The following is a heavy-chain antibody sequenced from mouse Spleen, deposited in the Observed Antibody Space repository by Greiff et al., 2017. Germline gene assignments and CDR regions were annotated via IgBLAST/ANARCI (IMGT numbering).Heavy chain of an antibody. CDR2: ISSGGGST. CDR1: GFTFSSYY. D-gene: IGHD2-14*01. V-gene: IGHV5-9*04. Sequence: EVKLMESGGGLVKLGGSLKLSCAASGFTFSSYYMSWVRQTPEKRLEWVATISSGGGSTYYPDSVKGRFTISRDNAKNTLYLQMSSLNSEDTAVYYCARAYRYDTYYFDYWGQGTTLTVSS. CDR3: ARAYRYDTYYFDY. J-gene: IGHJ2*01.